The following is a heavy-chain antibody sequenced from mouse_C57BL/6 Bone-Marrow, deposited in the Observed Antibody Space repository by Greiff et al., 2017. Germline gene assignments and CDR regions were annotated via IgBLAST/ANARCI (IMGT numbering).Heavy chain of an antibody. CDR1: GYTFTSYT. V-gene: IGHV1-4*01. CDR2: INPSSGYT. D-gene: IGHD1-1*01. CDR3: AREAGSSSWFAY. J-gene: IGHJ3*01. Sequence: VKLQQSGAELARPGASVKMSCKASGYTFTSYTMHWVKQRPGQGLEWIGYINPSSGYTKYNQKFKDKATLTADKSSSTAYMQLSSLTSEDSAVYYCAREAGSSSWFAYWGQGTLVTVSA.